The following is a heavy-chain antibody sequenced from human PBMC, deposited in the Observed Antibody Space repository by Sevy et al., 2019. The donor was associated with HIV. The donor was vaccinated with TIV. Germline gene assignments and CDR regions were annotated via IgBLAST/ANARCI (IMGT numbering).Heavy chain of an antibody. Sequence: ASVKVSCKASGYTFTGQYIHWVRQAPGQGLEWMGWINPNRGDTKYAQEFKGRVTMTRDTSISTAYMELSGLKSGDTAVYYCSRDLRLRGYSYGCFDYWGQGTLVTVSS. CDR3: SRDLRLRGYSYGCFDY. J-gene: IGHJ4*02. D-gene: IGHD5-18*01. CDR1: GYTFTGQY. CDR2: INPNRGDT. V-gene: IGHV1-2*02.